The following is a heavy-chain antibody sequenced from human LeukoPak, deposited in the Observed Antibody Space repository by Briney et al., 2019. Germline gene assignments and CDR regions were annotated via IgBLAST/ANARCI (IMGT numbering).Heavy chain of an antibody. CDR2: MNPNSGNT. D-gene: IGHD3-10*01. CDR1: GYTFTSYD. Sequence: ASVKVSCKASGYTFTSYDINWVRQATGQGLEWMGWMNPNSGNTGYAQKLQGRVTMTRNTSISTAYMELSSLRSEDTAVYYCARGYYYGSGIEDYFDHWGQGTLVTVSS. J-gene: IGHJ4*02. V-gene: IGHV1-8*01. CDR3: ARGYYYGSGIEDYFDH.